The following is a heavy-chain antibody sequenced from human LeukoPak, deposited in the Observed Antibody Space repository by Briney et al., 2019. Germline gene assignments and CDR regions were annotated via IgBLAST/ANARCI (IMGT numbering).Heavy chain of an antibody. V-gene: IGHV3-30*02. J-gene: IGHJ6*02. CDR3: AKNPWQQHNHYYYGMDV. CDR1: GFTFSSYG. Sequence: GGSLRLSCAASGFTFSSYGMHWVRQAPGKGLEWVAFIRYDGSNKYYADSVKGRFTISRDNSKNTLYLQMNSLRAEDTAVYYCAKNPWQQHNHYYYGMDVWGQGTTVTVSS. CDR2: IRYDGSNK. D-gene: IGHD6-13*01.